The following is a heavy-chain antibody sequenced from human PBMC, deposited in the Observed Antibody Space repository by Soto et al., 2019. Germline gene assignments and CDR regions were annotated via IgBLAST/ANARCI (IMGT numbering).Heavy chain of an antibody. Sequence: PSETLSLTCTVSGGSISSYYWSWIRQPAGKGLEWIGRIYTSGSTNYNPSLKSRVTMSVDTSKNQFSLKLSSVTAADTAVYYCARVTAYCGGDCLHFDYWGQGTLVTVSS. CDR1: GGSISSYY. J-gene: IGHJ4*02. CDR2: IYTSGST. D-gene: IGHD2-21*02. V-gene: IGHV4-4*07. CDR3: ARVTAYCGGDCLHFDY.